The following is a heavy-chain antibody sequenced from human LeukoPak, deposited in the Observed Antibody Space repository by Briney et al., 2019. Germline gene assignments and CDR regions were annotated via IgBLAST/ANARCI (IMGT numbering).Heavy chain of an antibody. V-gene: IGHV4-59*08. CDR3: ARQRRSGYYFDY. J-gene: IGHJ4*02. D-gene: IGHD6-19*01. CDR2: IYYSGST. Sequence: SETLSPTCTVSGGSISSYYWSWIRQPPGKGLEWIGYIYYSGSTNYNPSLKSRVTISVDTSKNQFSLKLSSVTAADTAVYYCARQRRSGYYFDYWGQGTLVTVSS. CDR1: GGSISSYY.